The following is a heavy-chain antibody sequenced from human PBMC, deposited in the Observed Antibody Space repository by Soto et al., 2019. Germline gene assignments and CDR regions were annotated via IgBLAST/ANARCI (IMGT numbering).Heavy chain of an antibody. CDR3: ARGIVGATTYTTIDY. Sequence: ASVKVSCKAPGYTFTSYYMHWVRQAPGQGLEWMGIINPSGGSTSYAQKFQGRVTMTGDTSTSTVYMELSSLRSEDTAVYYCARGIVGATTYTTIDYWGQGTLVTVSS. V-gene: IGHV1-46*03. CDR2: INPSGGST. J-gene: IGHJ4*02. D-gene: IGHD1-26*01. CDR1: GYTFTSYY.